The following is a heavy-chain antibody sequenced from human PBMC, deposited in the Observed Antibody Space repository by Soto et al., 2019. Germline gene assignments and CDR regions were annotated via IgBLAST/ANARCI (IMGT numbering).Heavy chain of an antibody. CDR1: GFTFIYYY. V-gene: IGHV3-11*01. J-gene: IGHJ4*02. CDR2: ISSSGSTI. CDR3: ARASPIAVGDHFDY. Sequence: RLSCAASGFTFIYYYMSWIRQAPGRGLEWVSYISSSGSTIYYADSVKGRFTISRDNAKNSLYLQMNSLRADDTAVYYCARASPIAVGDHFDYWVPGTLVTVSS. D-gene: IGHD6-19*01.